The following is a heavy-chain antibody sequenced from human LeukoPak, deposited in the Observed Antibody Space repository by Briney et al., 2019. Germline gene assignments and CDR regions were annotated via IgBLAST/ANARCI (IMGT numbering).Heavy chain of an antibody. J-gene: IGHJ4*02. CDR1: GSTFSTDA. Sequence: PGGSLRLSCAASGSTFSTDAMHWVRQAPGKGLEWVSAISGSGGSTYYADSVKGRFTISRDNSKNTLYLQMNSLRAEDTAVYYCARGVHQGDDSWGQGTLVTVSS. D-gene: IGHD3-22*01. CDR3: ARGVHQGDDS. CDR2: ISGSGGST. V-gene: IGHV3-23*01.